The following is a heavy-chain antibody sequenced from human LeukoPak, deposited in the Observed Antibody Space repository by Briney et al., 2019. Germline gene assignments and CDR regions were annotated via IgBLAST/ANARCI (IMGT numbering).Heavy chain of an antibody. D-gene: IGHD2-15*01. CDR1: GGSISSGGYY. CDR3: ARDSCSGGSCNDASDI. V-gene: IGHV4-31*03. CDR2: IYYSGST. Sequence: ASETLSLTCTVSGGSISSGGYYWSWIRQHPGKGLEWIGYIYYSGSTYYNPSLKSRVTISVDTSKNQFSLKLSSVTAADTAVYYCARDSCSGGSCNDASDIWGQGTMVTVSS. J-gene: IGHJ3*02.